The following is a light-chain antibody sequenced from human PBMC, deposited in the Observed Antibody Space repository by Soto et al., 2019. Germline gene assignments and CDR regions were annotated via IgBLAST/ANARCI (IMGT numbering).Light chain of an antibody. CDR2: DAS. V-gene: IGKV1D-13*01. J-gene: IGKJ4*01. CDR1: QGISSA. Sequence: ATQLTQSPSSLSASVGDRVTITCRASQGISSALAWYQQKPGKVPKLLIYDASSLESGVPSRFSVSGSGTDVTLALSSLLPEECATYYCQQFNHYPIILGGGTKVQIK. CDR3: QQFNHYPII.